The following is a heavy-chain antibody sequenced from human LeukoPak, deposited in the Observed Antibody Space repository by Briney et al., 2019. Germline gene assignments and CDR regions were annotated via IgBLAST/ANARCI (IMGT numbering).Heavy chain of an antibody. CDR2: IYDSGST. V-gene: IGHV4-30-2*01. CDR3: ARPKPLGYCSSTSCARAPFFDY. J-gene: IGHJ4*02. CDR1: GGSISSGGYY. D-gene: IGHD2-2*01. Sequence: SETLSLTCTVSGGSISSGGYYWSWIRQPPGKGLEWIGYIYDSGSTYYNPSLKSRVTISVDRSKNQFSLKLSSVTAADTAVYYCARPKPLGYCSSTSCARAPFFDYWGQGTLVTVSS.